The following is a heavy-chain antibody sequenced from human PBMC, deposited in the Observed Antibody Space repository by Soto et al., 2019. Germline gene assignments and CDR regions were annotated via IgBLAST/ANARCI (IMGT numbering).Heavy chain of an antibody. D-gene: IGHD4-17*01. Sequence: SVKVSCKASGGTFSSYTISWVRQAPGQGLEWMGRIIPILGIANYAQKFQGRVTITADKSTSTAYMELSSLRSEDTAVYYCASAPQEYGDYQAGYDYYGMDVWGQGTTVNVSS. CDR3: ASAPQEYGDYQAGYDYYGMDV. CDR2: IIPILGIA. J-gene: IGHJ6*02. CDR1: GGTFSSYT. V-gene: IGHV1-69*02.